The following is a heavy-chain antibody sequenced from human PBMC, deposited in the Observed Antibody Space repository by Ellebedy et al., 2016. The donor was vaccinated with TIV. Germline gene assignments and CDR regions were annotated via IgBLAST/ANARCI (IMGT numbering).Heavy chain of an antibody. Sequence: GSLRLSXTVSGASISHYYWNWIRQAPGKRMEWIGYIYYSGTTIYNPSLESRVTLSVDKSKNQFSLTLSSVTAADTAVYYCASAGVTGKLYYIIDVWGRGTTVTVSS. CDR3: ASAGVTGKLYYIIDV. CDR2: IYYSGTT. V-gene: IGHV4-59*13. CDR1: GASISHYY. J-gene: IGHJ6*03. D-gene: IGHD2-8*02.